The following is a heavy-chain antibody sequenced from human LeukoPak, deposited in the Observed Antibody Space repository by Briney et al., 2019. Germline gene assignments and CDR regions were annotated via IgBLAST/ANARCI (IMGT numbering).Heavy chain of an antibody. J-gene: IGHJ5*02. CDR2: ISSSGSTI. V-gene: IGHV3-48*04. CDR3: ARDGYQVPTTFGTFDP. D-gene: IGHD3-3*01. CDR1: GFTFSSYS. Sequence: GGSLRLSCAASGFTFSSYSMNWIRQAPGKGLEWVSYISSSGSTIYYADSVKGRFTISRDNAQNSLYLQMNTLRAEDTAGYCCARDGYQVPTTFGTFDPWGQGTLVTVSS.